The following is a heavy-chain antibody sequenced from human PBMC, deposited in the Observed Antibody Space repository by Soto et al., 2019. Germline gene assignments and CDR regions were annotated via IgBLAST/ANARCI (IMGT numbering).Heavy chain of an antibody. V-gene: IGHV1-69*04. J-gene: IGHJ3*02. CDR1: GGTFSSYT. D-gene: IGHD4-17*01. CDR3: ARDLLTTVTTAPDAFDI. Sequence: SVKVSCKASGGTFSSYTISWVRQAPGQGLEWMGRIIPILGITNYAQKFQGRVTMTADTSTSTAYMELSSLRSDDTAVYYCARDLLTTVTTAPDAFDIWGQGTMVTVSS. CDR2: IIPILGIT.